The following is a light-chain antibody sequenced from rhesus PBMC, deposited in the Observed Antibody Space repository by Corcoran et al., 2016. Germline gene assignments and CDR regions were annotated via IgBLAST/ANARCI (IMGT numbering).Light chain of an antibody. CDR1: QSVSSY. CDR2: GAS. Sequence: EIVMTQSPATLALSPGESATLSCRASQSVSSYVAWYHQKPEQAPRLLIYGASNRATGIPDRFSGRGSGTDLTLIISSLEPEDVGLYHCQQYNKWNSFGQGTKIEIK. CDR3: QQYNKWNS. J-gene: IGKJ2*01. V-gene: IGKV3-35*01.